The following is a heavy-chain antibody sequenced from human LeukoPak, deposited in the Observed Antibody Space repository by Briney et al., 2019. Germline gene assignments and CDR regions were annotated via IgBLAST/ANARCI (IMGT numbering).Heavy chain of an antibody. CDR3: ASNSGLG. J-gene: IGHJ4*02. D-gene: IGHD5-12*01. CDR2: INSDGTTT. V-gene: IGHV3-74*01. Sequence: GGSLRLSCAASGFTFSSSAMIWVRQAPGKGLVWVSRINSDGTTTNYADSVKGRFTISRDNAKNTLYLQMNSLRVEDTAVYYCASNSGLGWGQGTLVTVSS. CDR1: GFTFSSSA.